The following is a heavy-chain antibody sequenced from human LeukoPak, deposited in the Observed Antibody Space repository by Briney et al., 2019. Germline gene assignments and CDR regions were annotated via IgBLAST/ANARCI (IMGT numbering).Heavy chain of an antibody. Sequence: SETLSLTCTVSGGSISSYYWSWIRQPAGKGLEWIGRIYTSGSTNYNPSLKSRVTMSVDTSKNQFSLKLSSVTAADTAVYYCARLKVVRGVISREYYYYYYGMDVWGQGTTVTVSS. D-gene: IGHD3-10*01. V-gene: IGHV4-4*07. J-gene: IGHJ6*02. CDR1: GGSISSYY. CDR3: ARLKVVRGVISREYYYYYYGMDV. CDR2: IYTSGST.